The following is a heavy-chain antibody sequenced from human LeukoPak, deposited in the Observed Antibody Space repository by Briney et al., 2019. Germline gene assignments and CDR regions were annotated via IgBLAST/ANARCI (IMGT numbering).Heavy chain of an antibody. J-gene: IGHJ4*02. CDR2: ISSSDGTI. D-gene: IGHD5-24*01. CDR3: ARTIEMATISYFDY. CDR1: GFTFSIYW. Sequence: GGSLRLSCAASGFTFSIYWMTWVRQAPGKGLEWVSYISSSDGTIYYADSVKGRFTISRDNAKNSLYLQMNSLRAGDTAVYYCARTIEMATISYFDYWGQGTLVTVSS. V-gene: IGHV3-48*03.